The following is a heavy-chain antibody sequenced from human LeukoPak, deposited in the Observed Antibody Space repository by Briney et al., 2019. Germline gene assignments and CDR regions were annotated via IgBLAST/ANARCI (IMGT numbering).Heavy chain of an antibody. CDR2: INSDGYST. D-gene: IGHD2-2*01. CDR3: VRLVAVPDAYFDY. Sequence: GSLRLSCAASGFTFSGYWMHWVRQAPGKGLVWVSRINSDGYSTAYADSVKGRFTISRDNAKNTLYLQMNSLRAEDTAVYYCVRLVAVPDAYFDYWGQGTLVTVSS. CDR1: GFTFSGYW. V-gene: IGHV3-74*01. J-gene: IGHJ4*02.